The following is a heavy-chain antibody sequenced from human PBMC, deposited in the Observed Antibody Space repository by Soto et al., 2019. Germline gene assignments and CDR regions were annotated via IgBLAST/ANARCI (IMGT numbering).Heavy chain of an antibody. J-gene: IGHJ4*02. V-gene: IGHV3-23*01. CDR1: GFTFSSYA. Sequence: GGSLRLSCAASGFTFSSYAMSWVRQAPGKGLEWVSAISGSGGSTYYADSVKGRFTISRDNSKNTLYLQMNSLRAEDTAVYYCAKDLDYYDSSGEFDYWDQGTLVTVSS. D-gene: IGHD3-22*01. CDR2: ISGSGGST. CDR3: AKDLDYYDSSGEFDY.